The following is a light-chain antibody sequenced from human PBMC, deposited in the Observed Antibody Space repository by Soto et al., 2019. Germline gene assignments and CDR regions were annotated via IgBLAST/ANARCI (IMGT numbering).Light chain of an antibody. V-gene: IGLV2-23*01. CDR2: EGS. J-gene: IGLJ1*01. CDR1: SSDVGSYNL. CDR3: KSYAGSNTYV. Sequence: QSVLTQPASVSGSPGQSITISCTGTSSDVGSYNLVSWYQQHPGKAPKLMIYEGSKRPSGVSNRFSGSKSGNTASLTISGLQAEDEADYFCKSYAGSNTYVFGSGTRSPS.